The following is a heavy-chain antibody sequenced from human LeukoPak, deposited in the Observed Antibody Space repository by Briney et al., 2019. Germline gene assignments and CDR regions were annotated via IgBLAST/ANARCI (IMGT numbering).Heavy chain of an antibody. V-gene: IGHV3-30*02. CDR2: LRYDGSSQ. J-gene: IGHJ4*02. CDR1: GFTFSTYG. CDR3: AKDFYSGSLGYFDF. D-gene: IGHD1-26*01. Sequence: GGPLRPSCAASGFTFSTYGMHWVRQAPGQGLEWVAFLRYDGSSQYYAESVKGRFTISRDKSRNTLYLQMNSLRAEDTAVYYCAKDFYSGSLGYFDFWGQGTLVTVSS.